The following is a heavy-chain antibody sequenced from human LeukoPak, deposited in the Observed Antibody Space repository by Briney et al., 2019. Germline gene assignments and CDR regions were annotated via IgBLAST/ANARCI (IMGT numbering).Heavy chain of an antibody. D-gene: IGHD6-19*01. CDR1: GCTFSSYW. CDR3: ARDGSSGFLPGFDY. J-gene: IGHJ4*02. Sequence: GGSLRLSCAASGCTFSSYWRHWVRQAPGKGLVGVSRINSDGSSTSYADSVKGRFTISRENAKKTLYLQMNSLRAEHTAVYYCARDGSSGFLPGFDYWGQGTLVTVSS. CDR2: INSDGSST. V-gene: IGHV3-74*01.